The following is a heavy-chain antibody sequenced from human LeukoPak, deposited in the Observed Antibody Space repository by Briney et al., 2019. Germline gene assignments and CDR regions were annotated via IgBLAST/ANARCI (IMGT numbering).Heavy chain of an antibody. J-gene: IGHJ4*02. CDR2: IRSKANSYAT. CDR1: GFTFSGSA. V-gene: IGHV3-73*01. CDR3: TRHHREGIAVGPFCY. Sequence: PGGSLRLSCAASGFTFSGSAMHWVRQASGKGLEWVGRIRSKANSYATAYAASVKGRFTISRDDSKNTAYLQMNSLKTEDTAVYYWTRHHREGIAVGPFCYLGQGNPVNVSS. D-gene: IGHD6-19*01.